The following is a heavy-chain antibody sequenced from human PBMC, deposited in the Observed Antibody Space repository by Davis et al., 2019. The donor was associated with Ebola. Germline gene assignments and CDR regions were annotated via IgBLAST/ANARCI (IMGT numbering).Heavy chain of an antibody. CDR3: ARGDGYNVWDF. CDR1: GFTASSDY. Sequence: RGSLRLSCVPSGFTASSDYMSCVRHAPGKWLEWVSVIYSGGSTYYAGSVRGRFTISRDESKNTLTFQMTTLRADDTAVYFCARGDGYNVWDFWGQGTLVTVSS. J-gene: IGHJ4*02. D-gene: IGHD5-24*01. CDR2: IYSGGST. V-gene: IGHV3-53*01.